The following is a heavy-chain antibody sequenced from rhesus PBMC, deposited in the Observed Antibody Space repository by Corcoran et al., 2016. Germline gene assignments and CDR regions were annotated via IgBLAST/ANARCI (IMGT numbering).Heavy chain of an antibody. CDR2: IYGSGSST. Sequence: QLHLQESGPGLVKPSEPLSVTCAVPGVSISGSQWSWIRQAPGKGMEWIGYIYGSGSSTHYNPSLSSRVTLSVDTSKNQLSLKLSSVTTADTAVYYCATGDTAGTVTFFDYWGQGVLVTVSS. D-gene: IGHD5-42*01. CDR3: ATGDTAGTVTFFDY. CDR1: GVSISGSQ. V-gene: IGHV4-169*02. J-gene: IGHJ4*01.